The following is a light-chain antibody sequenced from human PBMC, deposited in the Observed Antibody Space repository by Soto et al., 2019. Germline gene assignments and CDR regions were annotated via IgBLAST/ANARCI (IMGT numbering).Light chain of an antibody. CDR3: SSYTSSGTLYV. V-gene: IGLV2-14*01. CDR2: EVT. CDR1: NSDIGGSKY. Sequence: QSALAQPASVSGSPGQSITLSCTGTNSDIGGSKYVSWYQQHPGKAPELMIYEVTYRPSGVSDRFSGSKSGNTASLTVSGLQAEDEADYYCSSYTSSGTLYVFGTGTKVTVL. J-gene: IGLJ1*01.